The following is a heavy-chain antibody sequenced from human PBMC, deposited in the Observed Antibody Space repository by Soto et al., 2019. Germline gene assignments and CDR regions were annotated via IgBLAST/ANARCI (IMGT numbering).Heavy chain of an antibody. CDR2: ISWNSGSI. J-gene: IGHJ4*02. D-gene: IGHD3-3*01. CDR1: GFTFDDYA. Sequence: GGSLRLSCAASGFTFDDYAMHWVRQAPGKGLEWVSGISWNSGSIGYADSVKGRFTISRDNAKNSLYLQMNSLRAEDTALYYCAKDMFPPIFGVVIDYWGQGTLVTVSS. V-gene: IGHV3-9*01. CDR3: AKDMFPPIFGVVIDY.